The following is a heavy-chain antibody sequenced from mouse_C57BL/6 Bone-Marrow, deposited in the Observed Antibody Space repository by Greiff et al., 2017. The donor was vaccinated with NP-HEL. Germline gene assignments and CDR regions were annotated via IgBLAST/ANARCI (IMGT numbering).Heavy chain of an antibody. CDR1: GYTFTSYG. D-gene: IGHD2-1*01. V-gene: IGHV1-81*01. Sequence: VQLQQPGAELVKPGASVKVSCKASGYTFTSYGISWVKQRTGQGLEWIGEIYPRSGNTYYNEKFKGKATLTADKSSSTAYMELRSLTSEDSAVYFCARRGLYYGFDYWGQGTTLTVSS. CDR3: ARRGLYYGFDY. CDR2: IYPRSGNT. J-gene: IGHJ2*01.